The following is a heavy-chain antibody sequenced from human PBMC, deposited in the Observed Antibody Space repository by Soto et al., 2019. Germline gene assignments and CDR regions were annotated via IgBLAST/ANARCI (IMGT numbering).Heavy chain of an antibody. V-gene: IGHV4-61*01. CDR3: ARGPHNTIVGVVIEFMMDY. J-gene: IGHJ4*02. CDR1: GGSVSSGSYY. Sequence: QVQLQESGPGLVKPSETLSLTCTVSGGSVSSGSYYWSWIRQPPGKGLEWIGYIYYSGSTNYNPSLKSRVTISVDTSKNQFSLKLSSVTAADTAVYYCARGPHNTIVGVVIEFMMDYWGQGTLVTVSS. CDR2: IYYSGST. D-gene: IGHD3-3*01.